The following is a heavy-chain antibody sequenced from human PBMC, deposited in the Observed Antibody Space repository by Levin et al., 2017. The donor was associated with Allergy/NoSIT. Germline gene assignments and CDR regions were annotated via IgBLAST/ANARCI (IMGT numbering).Heavy chain of an antibody. Sequence: GGSLRLSCAASGFTFSSYGMSWVRQAPGKGLEWVSFISSSGGTPYYADSVKGRFTISRDNSKNRLSLEMNSLRAEDTALYYCARDLAYYHDSSGYYYFDYWGQGTLVTVSS. CDR3: ARDLAYYHDSSGYYYFDY. J-gene: IGHJ4*02. V-gene: IGHV3-23*01. D-gene: IGHD3-22*01. CDR2: ISSSGGTP. CDR1: GFTFSSYG.